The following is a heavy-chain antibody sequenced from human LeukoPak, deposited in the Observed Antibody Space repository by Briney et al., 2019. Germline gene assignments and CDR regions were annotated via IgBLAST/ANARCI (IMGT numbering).Heavy chain of an antibody. J-gene: IGHJ6*02. CDR1: GGSISSYY. D-gene: IGHD3-10*01. V-gene: IGHV4-59*08. CDR2: IFYTGTT. Sequence: SETLSLTCTVSGGSISSYYWTWVRQPPGKGLEWIGYIFYTGTTNYNPSLKSRVTISVDTSKNQFSLRLSSVTAADTAVYYCARHGMVRGVIRFGQYGMDVWGQGTTVTVSS. CDR3: ARHGMVRGVIRFGQYGMDV.